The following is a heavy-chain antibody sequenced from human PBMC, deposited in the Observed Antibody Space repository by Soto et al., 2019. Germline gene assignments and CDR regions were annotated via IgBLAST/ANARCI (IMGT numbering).Heavy chain of an antibody. D-gene: IGHD3-10*01. J-gene: IGHJ3*02. Sequence: GGSLRLSCAASGFTFSSYWMSWVRQAPGKGLEWVANIKQDGSEKYYVDSVKGRFTISRDNAKNSLYLQMNSLGAEETAVYYCAREFTMVRGVITPVYAFDIWGQGTMVTVSS. V-gene: IGHV3-7*01. CDR1: GFTFSSYW. CDR2: IKQDGSEK. CDR3: AREFTMVRGVITPVYAFDI.